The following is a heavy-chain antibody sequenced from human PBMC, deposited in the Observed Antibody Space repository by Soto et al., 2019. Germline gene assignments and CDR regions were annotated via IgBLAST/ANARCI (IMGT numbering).Heavy chain of an antibody. V-gene: IGHV3-43*01. CDR2: INWDGRIA. J-gene: IGHJ4*01. D-gene: IGHD6-13*01. Sequence: GGSLRLSCAAFGFIFDDFTMHWVRLVPGKGLQWVSYINWDGRIAMYADSVKGRFTISRDNTNNHLYLQMNSLRSDDTALYYCAKDEGAAVESPGDWGHGTLVTVSS. CDR1: GFIFDDFT. CDR3: AKDEGAAVESPGD.